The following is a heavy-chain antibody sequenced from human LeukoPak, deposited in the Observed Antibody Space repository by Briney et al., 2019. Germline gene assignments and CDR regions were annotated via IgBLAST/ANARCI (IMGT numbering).Heavy chain of an antibody. CDR1: GGSIGSSGYY. V-gene: IGHV4-39*07. CDR2: IYHSGST. D-gene: IGHD3-22*01. CDR3: ATLADYYDSSGYFGDY. Sequence: PSETLSLTCPVSGGSIGSSGYYWGWIRQPPGKGLEWIGSIYHSGSTYYNPSLKSRVTISVDTSKNQFSLKLSSVTAADTAVYYCATLADYYDSSGYFGDYWGQGTLVTVSS. J-gene: IGHJ4*02.